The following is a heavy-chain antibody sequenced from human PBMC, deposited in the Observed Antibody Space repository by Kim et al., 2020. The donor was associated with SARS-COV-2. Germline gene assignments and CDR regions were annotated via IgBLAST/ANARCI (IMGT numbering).Heavy chain of an antibody. CDR1: GFTFDDYA. CDR3: ARSTNIVGATWYFDL. D-gene: IGHD1-26*01. Sequence: GGSLRLSCAASGFTFDDYAMHWVRQAPGKGLEWVSGISWNSGSIGYADSVKGRFTISRDNAKNSLYLQMNSLRVEDTALYYCARSTNIVGATWYFDLWGRGTLVTVSS. CDR2: ISWNSGSI. J-gene: IGHJ2*01. V-gene: IGHV3-9*01.